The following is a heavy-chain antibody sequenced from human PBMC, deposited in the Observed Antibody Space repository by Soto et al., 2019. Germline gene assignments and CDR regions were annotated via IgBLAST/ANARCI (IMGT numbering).Heavy chain of an antibody. CDR2: ISAYNGNT. D-gene: IGHD2-15*01. J-gene: IGHJ4*02. CDR3: ARGSVHCSGGSCYSHVFDY. CDR1: GYTFTSYG. V-gene: IGHV1-18*01. Sequence: QVQLVQSGAEVKKPGASVKVSCKASGYTFTSYGISWVRQAPGQGLEWMGWISAYNGNTNYAQKLQGRVTMTTDTSTSKGYMELRSLRSDDTAVYYCARGSVHCSGGSCYSHVFDYWGQGTLVTVSS.